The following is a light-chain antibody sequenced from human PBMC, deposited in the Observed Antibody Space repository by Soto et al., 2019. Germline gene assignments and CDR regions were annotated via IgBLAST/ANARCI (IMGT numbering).Light chain of an antibody. Sequence: DIQLTQSPSTLSASVGDRVTITCRASQSISNWLAWYQQKPGKAPKLLIYKTSNLESGVTSRFSGSGSGTEFTLTISSLQPDDFATYYGQQYQSFSLTFGGGTRVEVK. CDR2: KTS. V-gene: IGKV1-5*03. J-gene: IGKJ4*01. CDR3: QQYQSFSLT. CDR1: QSISNW.